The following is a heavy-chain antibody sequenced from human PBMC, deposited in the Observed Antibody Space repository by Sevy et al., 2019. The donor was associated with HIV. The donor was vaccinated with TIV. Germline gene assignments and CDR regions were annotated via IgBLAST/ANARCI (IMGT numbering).Heavy chain of an antibody. V-gene: IGHV3-49*04. CDR1: GFTFGDYA. CDR2: IRSKAYGGTT. J-gene: IGHJ6*02. CDR3: TRGYYFRIHYDYGMDV. Sequence: GGSLRLSCTASGFTFGDYAMSWVRQAPGKGLEWVGFIRSKAYGGTTEYAASVKGRFTISRDDSKSIAYLQMNSLKTEDTAVYYCTRGYYFRIHYDYGMDVWGQGTTVSVSS. D-gene: IGHD3-3*01.